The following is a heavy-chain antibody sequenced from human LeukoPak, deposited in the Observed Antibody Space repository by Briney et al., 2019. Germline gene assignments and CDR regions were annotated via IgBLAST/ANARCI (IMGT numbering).Heavy chain of an antibody. Sequence: PGRSLRLSCAAPGFTLDDYAMHRVRQAPGKGLEWVSGISWNSGSIGYADSVKGRFTISRDNAKNSLYLQMNSLRAEDTALYYCAKDSRILSYYMDVWGKGTTVTVSS. CDR3: AKDSRILSYYMDV. V-gene: IGHV3-9*01. CDR2: ISWNSGSI. J-gene: IGHJ6*03. CDR1: GFTLDDYA. D-gene: IGHD2-15*01.